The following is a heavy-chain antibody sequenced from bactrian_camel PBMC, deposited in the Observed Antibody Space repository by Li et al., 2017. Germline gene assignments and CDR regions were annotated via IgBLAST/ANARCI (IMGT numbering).Heavy chain of an antibody. V-gene: IGHV3S6*01. CDR3: SRGARCGDGSCCLDDFGAYKP. CDR1: GYTYSPRC. J-gene: IGHJ4*01. CDR2: VYRGGGDP. D-gene: IGHD1*01. Sequence: QVQLVESGGGSVQTGGSLTLSCTASGYTYSPRCMGWFRQAPGKEIEGVAAVYRGGGDPYYANSVKGRFSVVKAVNSLTLQMNSLKSEGTAMYYCSRGARCGDGSCCLDDFGAYKPWGQGTQVTVS.